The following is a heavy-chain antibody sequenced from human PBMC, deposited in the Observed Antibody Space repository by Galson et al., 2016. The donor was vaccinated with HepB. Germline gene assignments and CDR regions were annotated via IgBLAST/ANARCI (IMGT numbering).Heavy chain of an antibody. CDR2: INNRGGT. CDR3: ARWERSTWHIIHS. J-gene: IGHJ4*02. Sequence: TLSLTCTVSGDSINRGGYYWTWIRQHPGKGLEWIGYINNRGGTYYSPSLNSRVSISIDTSENEFSLRLISVTAADTAVYYCARWERSTWHIIHSWGQGTLFIVSS. D-gene: IGHD1-1*01. CDR1: GDSINRGGYY. V-gene: IGHV4-31*03.